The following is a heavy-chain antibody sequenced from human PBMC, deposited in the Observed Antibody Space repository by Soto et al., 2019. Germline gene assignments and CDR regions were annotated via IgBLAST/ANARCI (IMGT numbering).Heavy chain of an antibody. J-gene: IGHJ4*02. CDR2: IKQDGTSK. CDR3: ARLRFILTERDFDS. D-gene: IGHD3-16*01. CDR1: GFTFTSYW. V-gene: IGHV3-7*05. Sequence: EVQLVESGGGLVQPGGSLRLSCEASGFTFTSYWMSWVRQAPGKGLEWVANIKQDGTSKYYADSVKGRFTVSRDNAKSSVHLQMHSLRDDDTAVYRCARLRFILTERDFDSWGQGTLVTVSS.